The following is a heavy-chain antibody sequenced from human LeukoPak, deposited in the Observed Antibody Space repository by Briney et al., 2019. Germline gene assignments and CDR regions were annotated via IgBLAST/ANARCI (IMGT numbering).Heavy chain of an antibody. D-gene: IGHD2-15*01. CDR3: ARGIIGYYFDY. V-gene: IGHV1-18*01. CDR1: GYTFTIYG. J-gene: IGHJ4*02. Sequence: ASVKVSCKTSGYTFTIYGISWVRQAPGQGLEWMGLISAYGNTNYAQNLQGRVTMTTDTSTSTAYMELRSLRSDDTAVYYCARGIIGYYFDYWGQGTMVTVSS. CDR2: ISAYGNT.